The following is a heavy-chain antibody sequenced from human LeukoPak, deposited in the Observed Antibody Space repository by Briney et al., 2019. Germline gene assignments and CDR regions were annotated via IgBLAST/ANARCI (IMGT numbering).Heavy chain of an antibody. V-gene: IGHV1-8*01. D-gene: IGHD4-17*01. CDR1: GYTFTSYD. CDR2: MNPNSGNT. Sequence: GASVKVSCKASGYTFTSYDINCVRQAAGQGLEWMGWMNPNSGNTGYAQKFQGRVTMTRNTSISTAYMELSSLRSEDTAVYYCARAMTTVTCFDYWGQGTLVTVSS. J-gene: IGHJ4*02. CDR3: ARAMTTVTCFDY.